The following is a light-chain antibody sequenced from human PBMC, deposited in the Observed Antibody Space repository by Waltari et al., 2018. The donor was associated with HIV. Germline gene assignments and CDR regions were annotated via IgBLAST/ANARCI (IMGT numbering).Light chain of an antibody. V-gene: IGLV2-14*03. CDR2: DVT. CDR3: TSYISGTSPV. J-gene: IGLJ2*01. CDR1: DLNDNKC. Sequence: QSALTQPASVSGSPGQSITISCDLNDNKCVSWYQRHPGKAPKYIIYDVTNRPSGLSHRFSGSKSGNTATLTISGLQPEDAADYFCTSYISGTSPVFGRGTRVTVL.